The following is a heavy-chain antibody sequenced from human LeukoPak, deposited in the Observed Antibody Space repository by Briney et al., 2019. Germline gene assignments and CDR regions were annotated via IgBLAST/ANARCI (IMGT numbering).Heavy chain of an antibody. CDR1: GFTFSSYA. J-gene: IGHJ3*02. CDR3: ARDRRYYDSSGPGAFDI. V-gene: IGHV3-30-3*01. Sequence: GGSLRLSCAASGFTFSSYAMHWVRQAPGKGLEWVAVISYDGSNKYYADSVKGRFTISRDNSKNTLYLQMNSQRAEDTAVYYCARDRRYYDSSGPGAFDIWGRGTMVTVSS. D-gene: IGHD3-22*01. CDR2: ISYDGSNK.